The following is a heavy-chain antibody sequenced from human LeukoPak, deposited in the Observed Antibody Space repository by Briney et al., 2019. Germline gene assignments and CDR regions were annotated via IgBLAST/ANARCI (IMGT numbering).Heavy chain of an antibody. CDR1: GFTFSSYG. Sequence: GGSLRLSCAASGFTFSSYGMHWVRQAPGKGLEWVAFIRYDGSNKYYADSVKGRFTISRDNSKNTLYLQMNSLRAEDTAVYYCARDPGYSGYDYYYFDYWGQGTLVTVSS. J-gene: IGHJ4*02. CDR2: IRYDGSNK. CDR3: ARDPGYSGYDYYYFDY. D-gene: IGHD5-12*01. V-gene: IGHV3-30*02.